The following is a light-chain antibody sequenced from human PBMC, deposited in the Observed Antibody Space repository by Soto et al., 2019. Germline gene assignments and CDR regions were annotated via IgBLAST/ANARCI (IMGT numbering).Light chain of an antibody. CDR3: QQCSDWPPLT. J-gene: IGKJ4*01. CDR1: QSVSSY. Sequence: EIVLTQSPATLSLSPGERATLSCRASQSVSSYLAWYQQKPGQAPRLLIYDASNRATGIPARFSGSGSGTDFTLTISSLEPEDFAVSYCQQCSDWPPLTFGGGTKVEI. V-gene: IGKV3-11*01. CDR2: DAS.